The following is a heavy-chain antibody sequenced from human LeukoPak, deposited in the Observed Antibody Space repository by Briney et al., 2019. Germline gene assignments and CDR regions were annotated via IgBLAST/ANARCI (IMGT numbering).Heavy chain of an antibody. D-gene: IGHD3-3*01. V-gene: IGHV4-31*03. Sequence: SETLSLTCTVSGGSISSGGYYWSWIRQHPGKGLEWIGYIYYSGSTYYNPSLKSRVTISVDTSKNQFSLKLSSVTAADTAVYYCARERTYYDFWSGYNPDAFDIWGQGTMVTVSS. CDR2: IYYSGST. J-gene: IGHJ3*02. CDR1: GGSISSGGYY. CDR3: ARERTYYDFWSGYNPDAFDI.